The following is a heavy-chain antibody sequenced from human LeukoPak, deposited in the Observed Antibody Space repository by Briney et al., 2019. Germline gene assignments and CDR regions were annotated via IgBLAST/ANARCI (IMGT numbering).Heavy chain of an antibody. Sequence: SETLSLTCTVSGGSISSYYWSWIRQPPGKGLEWMGYIHYSGSTNYNPSLKSRVTISVDMSKNQFSLKLTSVTAADTAVYYCARQYGAHDYWGQGTLVTVSS. D-gene: IGHD4-17*01. V-gene: IGHV4-59*01. J-gene: IGHJ4*02. CDR3: ARQYGAHDY. CDR1: GGSISSYY. CDR2: IHYSGST.